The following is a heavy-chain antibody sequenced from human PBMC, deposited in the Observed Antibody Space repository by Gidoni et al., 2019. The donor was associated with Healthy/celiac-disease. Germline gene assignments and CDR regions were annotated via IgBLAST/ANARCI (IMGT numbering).Heavy chain of an antibody. D-gene: IGHD5-12*01. CDR2: IYYSGST. CDR1: GGSISSSSYY. V-gene: IGHV4-39*07. J-gene: IGHJ4*02. Sequence: QLQLQESGPGLVKPSETLSLTCTVSGGSISSSSYYWVWIRQPPGKGLEWIGSIYYSGSTYYNPSLKSRVTISVDTSKNQFSLKLSSVTAADTAVYYCARDRTLFRDGYTYYFDYWGQGTLVTVSS. CDR3: ARDRTLFRDGYTYYFDY.